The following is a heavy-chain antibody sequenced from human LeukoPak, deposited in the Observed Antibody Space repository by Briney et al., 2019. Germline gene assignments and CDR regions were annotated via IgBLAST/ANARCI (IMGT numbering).Heavy chain of an antibody. CDR3: VRVRDVMATIGAFDI. CDR1: GFTFDDYG. V-gene: IGHV3-20*04. CDR2: INWNGGST. D-gene: IGHD5-24*01. J-gene: IGHJ3*02. Sequence: GGSLRLSCAASGFTFDDYGMSWVRQAPGKGLEWVSGINWNGGSTGYADSVKGRFTISRDNAKNSLYLQMNSLRAEDTALYYCVRVRDVMATIGAFDIWGQGTKVTVSS.